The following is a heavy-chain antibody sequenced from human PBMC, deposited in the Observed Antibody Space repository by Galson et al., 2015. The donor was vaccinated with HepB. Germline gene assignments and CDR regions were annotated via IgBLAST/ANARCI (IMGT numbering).Heavy chain of an antibody. D-gene: IGHD3-9*01. CDR2: ISYDGSNK. J-gene: IGHJ6*02. CDR3: AKEGSPSHYNNAMDV. V-gene: IGHV3-30*18. Sequence: LRLSCAASGFIFSNYGIRWVRQAPGKGLQWVALISYDGSNKYYADSVKGRFTISRDNSKNTLFLQMNSLRAEDAAVYYCAKEGSPSHYNNAMDVWGQGTTVTVSS. CDR1: GFIFSNYG.